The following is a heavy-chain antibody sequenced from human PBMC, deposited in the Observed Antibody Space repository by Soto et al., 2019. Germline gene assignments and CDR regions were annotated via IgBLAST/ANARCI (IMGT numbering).Heavy chain of an antibody. CDR2: IRSKAYGGTT. V-gene: IGHV3-49*03. CDR1: GFAFGDYA. CDR3: TIDSDYDFWSGSPGGNAFDI. D-gene: IGHD3-3*01. Sequence: GGSLRLSCTASGFAFGDYAMSWFRQAPGKGLEWVGFIRSKAYGGTTEYAASVKGRFTISRDDSKSIAYLQMNSLKTEDTAVYYCTIDSDYDFWSGSPGGNAFDIWGQGTMVTVSS. J-gene: IGHJ3*02.